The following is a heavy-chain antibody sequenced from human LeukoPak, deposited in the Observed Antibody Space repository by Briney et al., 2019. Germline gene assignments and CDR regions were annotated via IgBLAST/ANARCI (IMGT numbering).Heavy chain of an antibody. CDR2: INHSGST. D-gene: IGHD4-11*01. Sequence: SETLSLTCAVYGGSFSGYYLSWIRQPPGKGLEWIGEINHSGSTNYNPSLKSRVTISVDTSKNQFSLKLSSVTAADTAVYYCARGHRTTVRFDPWGQEPWSPSPQ. V-gene: IGHV4-34*01. CDR3: ARGHRTTVRFDP. J-gene: IGHJ5*02. CDR1: GGSFSGYY.